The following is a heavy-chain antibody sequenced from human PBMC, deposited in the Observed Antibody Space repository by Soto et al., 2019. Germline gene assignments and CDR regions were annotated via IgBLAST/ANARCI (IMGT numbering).Heavy chain of an antibody. J-gene: IGHJ5*02. D-gene: IGHD6-13*01. Sequence: GGSLRLSCSASGFTFSSYAMHWVRQAPGKGLEYVSAISSNGGSTYYADSVKGRFTISRDNSKNTLYLQMSSLRAEDTAVYYCAKDRIAAAGSDLNWFDPWGQGTMVTVAS. CDR1: GFTFSSYA. CDR2: ISSNGGST. CDR3: AKDRIAAAGSDLNWFDP. V-gene: IGHV3-64D*06.